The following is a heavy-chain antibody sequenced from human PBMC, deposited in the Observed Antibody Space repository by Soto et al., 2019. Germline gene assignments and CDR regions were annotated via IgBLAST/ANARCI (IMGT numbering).Heavy chain of an antibody. J-gene: IGHJ4*02. CDR2: IYPGDSDT. D-gene: IGHD3-16*01. Sequence: LGESLKISCKGSGYSFTDYWTGWVRQVPGEGLEWLAMIYPGDSDTRYSPSFQGQVTISADRSITTAYLQWGSLKASDTAMYYCAAYTASSGRHFGYWGQGTLVTV. CDR3: AAYTASSGRHFGY. V-gene: IGHV5-51*01. CDR1: GYSFTDYW.